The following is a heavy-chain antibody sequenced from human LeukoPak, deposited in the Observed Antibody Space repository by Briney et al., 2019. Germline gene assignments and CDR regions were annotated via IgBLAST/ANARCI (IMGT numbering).Heavy chain of an antibody. CDR1: GYTFTSYA. CDR3: ARDFIPSGAAEYYYYYMDV. J-gene: IGHJ6*03. V-gene: IGHV7-4-1*02. Sequence: ASVKVSCKASGYTFTSYAMNWARQAPGQGLEWMGWINTNTGNPTYAQGFTGRFVFSLDTSVGTAYLQISSLKAEDTAVYYCARDFIPSGAAEYYYYYMDVWGKGTTVTVSS. CDR2: INTNTGNP. D-gene: IGHD6-13*01.